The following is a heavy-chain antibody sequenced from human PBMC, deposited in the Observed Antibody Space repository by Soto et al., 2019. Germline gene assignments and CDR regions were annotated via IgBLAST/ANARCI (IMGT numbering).Heavy chain of an antibody. J-gene: IGHJ6*02. CDR2: FYYSGST. D-gene: IGHD2-8*01. CDR3: ARLRGYCTIRGCNGDYALDV. Sequence: SETLSLTCSVSGGSISSGPYSWGWIRQPPGKGLEWIGTFYYSGSTRYNPSLESRVTISVDTSKNQFSLRVSSVTAADTAVYYCARLRGYCTIRGCNGDYALDVWGQGTTVTVSS. V-gene: IGHV4-39*01. CDR1: GGSISSGPYS.